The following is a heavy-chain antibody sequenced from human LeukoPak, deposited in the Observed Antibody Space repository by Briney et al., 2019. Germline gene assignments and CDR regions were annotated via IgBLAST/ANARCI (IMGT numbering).Heavy chain of an antibody. CDR1: GGSFSGYY. V-gene: IGHV4-34*01. CDR2: INHSGST. D-gene: IGHD3-22*01. CDR3: ARGSEGYYDSSGYGRYYFDH. J-gene: IGHJ4*02. Sequence: SETLSLTCAVYGGSFSGYYWRWIRQPPGKGLEWIGEINHSGSTNYNPSLKSRVTISVDTSKNQFSLKLSSVTAADTAVYYCARGSEGYYDSSGYGRYYFDHWGQGTLVTVSS.